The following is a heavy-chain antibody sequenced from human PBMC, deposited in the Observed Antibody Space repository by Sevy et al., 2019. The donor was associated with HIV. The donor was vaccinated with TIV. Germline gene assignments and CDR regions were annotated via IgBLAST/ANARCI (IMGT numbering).Heavy chain of an antibody. CDR3: ARGFCSGGSCYPYYFDY. CDR1: AFTFSRYD. CDR2: IWYDGSNK. D-gene: IGHD2-15*01. J-gene: IGHJ4*02. Sequence: GGSLRLSCAASAFTFSRYDMHWVRQAPGKGLERVALIWYDGSNKYYADSVKGRFTISRDNSKNTLYLHMNSLRVEDTAVYYCARGFCSGGSCYPYYFDYWGQGTLVTVSS. V-gene: IGHV3-33*01.